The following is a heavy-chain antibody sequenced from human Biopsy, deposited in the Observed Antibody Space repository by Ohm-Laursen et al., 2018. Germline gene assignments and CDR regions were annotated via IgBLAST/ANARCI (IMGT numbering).Heavy chain of an antibody. Sequence: SDTLSLTCTVSGGSIISYYWNWIRQPAGEGLEWIGRIYSSGGPKYNSSLKSRVTMSVDTAKKQLSLKVRSVTAADPAAYYCARGEYSSSIFGHWGQGTLVTVSS. D-gene: IGHD6-6*01. CDR2: IYSSGGP. CDR1: GGSIISYY. CDR3: ARGEYSSSIFGH. V-gene: IGHV4-4*07. J-gene: IGHJ4*02.